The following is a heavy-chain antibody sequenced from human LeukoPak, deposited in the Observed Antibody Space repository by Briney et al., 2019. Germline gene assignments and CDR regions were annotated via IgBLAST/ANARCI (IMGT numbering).Heavy chain of an antibody. V-gene: IGHV1-69*13. D-gene: IGHD6-6*01. Sequence: ASVKVSCKASGGTFSSYAISWVRQAPGQGLEWMGGIIPIFGTANYAQKFQGRVTITADVSTSTAYMELSSLRSEDTAVYYCARVYLGVAAREPFDYWGQGTLVTVSS. CDR2: IIPIFGTA. J-gene: IGHJ4*02. CDR3: ARVYLGVAAREPFDY. CDR1: GGTFSSYA.